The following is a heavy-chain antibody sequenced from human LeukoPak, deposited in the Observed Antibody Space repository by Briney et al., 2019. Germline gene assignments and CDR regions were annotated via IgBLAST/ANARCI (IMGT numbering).Heavy chain of an antibody. J-gene: IGHJ4*02. CDR3: TRVFDY. V-gene: IGHV3-74*01. CDR2: INSDGSST. Sequence: GGSLRLSCAASGFTFSSYSMNWVRQAPGKGLVWVSRINSDGSSTSYADSVKGRFTISRDNSKNSLYLQMNSLRAEDTAVYYCTRVFDYWGQGILVTVSS. CDR1: GFTFSSYS.